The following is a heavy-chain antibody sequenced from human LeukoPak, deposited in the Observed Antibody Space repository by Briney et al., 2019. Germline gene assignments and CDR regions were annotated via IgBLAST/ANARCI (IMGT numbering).Heavy chain of an antibody. V-gene: IGHV3-30-3*01. CDR1: GFTFTDHY. Sequence: GGSLRLSCAASGFTFTDHYMSWIRQAPGKGLEWVAVISYDGSNKYYADSVKGRFTISRDNSKNTLYLQMNSLRAEDTAVYYCARARREAAAGTPGAFDIWGQGTMVTVSS. CDR3: ARARREAAAGTPGAFDI. CDR2: ISYDGSNK. D-gene: IGHD6-13*01. J-gene: IGHJ3*02.